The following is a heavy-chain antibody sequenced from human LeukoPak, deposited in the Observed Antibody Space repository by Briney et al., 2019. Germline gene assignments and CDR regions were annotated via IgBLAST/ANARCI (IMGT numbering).Heavy chain of an antibody. D-gene: IGHD2-21*01. CDR3: ARAGQSLFYSFFDA. V-gene: IGHV4-61*02. CDR1: GGSISSGRYY. CDR2: IYTSGST. J-gene: IGHJ5*01. Sequence: PSASLSLTCPVSGGSISSGRYYWGWLRQPAGKGLEWIVRIYTSGSTNSNPSLKSRVTISVDTSKNLFSLKPSYVTAADTAVYDCARAGQSLFYSFFDAWGQGTLVTVSS.